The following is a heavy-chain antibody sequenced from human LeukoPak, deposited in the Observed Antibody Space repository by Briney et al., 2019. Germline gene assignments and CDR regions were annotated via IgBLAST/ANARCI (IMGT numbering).Heavy chain of an antibody. J-gene: IGHJ4*02. Sequence: GGSLRLSCAASGFTFSSYAMHWVRQAPGKGLEYVSAISSNGDSTYYANSVKGRFTISRDNSKNTLYLQMGSPRAEDMAVYYCARGAKGDLYDYWGQGTLVTVSS. CDR2: ISSNGDST. CDR1: GFTFSSYA. CDR3: ARGAKGDLYDY. D-gene: IGHD2-21*01. V-gene: IGHV3-64*01.